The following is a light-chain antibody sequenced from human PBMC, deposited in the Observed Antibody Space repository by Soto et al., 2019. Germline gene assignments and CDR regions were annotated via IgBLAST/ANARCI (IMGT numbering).Light chain of an antibody. CDR3: QSYDSSLTV. V-gene: IGLV1-40*01. CDR2: ANN. CDR1: SSNIGAGYD. J-gene: IGLJ1*01. Sequence: QSVLTQPPSVSGAPGQRVTISCCGSSSNIGAGYDVHWYQQLPGKAPKLLIYANNNRPSGVPDRFSGSKSVTSASLAIAGLQAEDEADYYCQSYDSSLTVFGTGTKVTVL.